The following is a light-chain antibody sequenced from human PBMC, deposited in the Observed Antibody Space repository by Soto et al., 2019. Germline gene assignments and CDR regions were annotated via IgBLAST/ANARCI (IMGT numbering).Light chain of an antibody. CDR3: QQYGGSPQT. CDR1: QSVSSIY. CDR2: GAS. V-gene: IGKV3-20*01. Sequence: EIVLTQSPGTLSLSPGERATLSCRASQSVSSIYLAWYQQKPGQAPRLLIYGASSRATGIPDRFSGSGSGTDFTLTISSLEPEDFAVYYCQQYGGSPQTFGQGTKVEI. J-gene: IGKJ1*01.